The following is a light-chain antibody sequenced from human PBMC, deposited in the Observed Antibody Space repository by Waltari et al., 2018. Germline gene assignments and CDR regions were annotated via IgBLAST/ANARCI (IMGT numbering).Light chain of an antibody. CDR2: DAS. CDR3: QQYSSFWT. Sequence: DIQMTQSPSTLSASGGDRVTITCRASQPITTWVAWYQQKPGQAPHLLIYDASRLEFGVPTRFSGSGSGTEFTLTISSLRPDDFATYYCQQYSSFWTFGQGTKVEIK. J-gene: IGKJ1*01. CDR1: QPITTW. V-gene: IGKV1-5*01.